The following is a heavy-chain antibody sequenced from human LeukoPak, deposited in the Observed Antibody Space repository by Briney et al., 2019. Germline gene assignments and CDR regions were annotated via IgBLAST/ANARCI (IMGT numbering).Heavy chain of an antibody. CDR2: IYYSGST. D-gene: IGHD5-18*01. J-gene: IGHJ4*02. CDR3: ARENGYRYDY. V-gene: IGHV4-59*01. Sequence: SETLSLACTVSGGSITSYYWSWIRQPPGKGLEWIGSIYYSGSTNYNPSLKSRVTISVDTSKNQFSLKLSSVTAADTALYYCARENGYRYDYWGQGTLVTVSS. CDR1: GGSITSYY.